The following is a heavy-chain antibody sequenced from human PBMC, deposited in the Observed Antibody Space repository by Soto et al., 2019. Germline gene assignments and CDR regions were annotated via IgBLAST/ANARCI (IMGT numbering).Heavy chain of an antibody. V-gene: IGHV3-33*01. CDR2: IWYDGSNK. CDR1: GFTFSSYG. D-gene: IGHD5-18*01. J-gene: IGHJ6*02. Sequence: GGSLRLSCAASGFTFSSYGMHWVRQAPGKGLEWVAVIWYDGSNKYYADSVKGRFTISRDNSKNTLYLRMNSLRAEDTAVYYCARDLTVDTAMVTEGYYYYGMDVWCQGTTVTVSS. CDR3: ARDLTVDTAMVTEGYYYYGMDV.